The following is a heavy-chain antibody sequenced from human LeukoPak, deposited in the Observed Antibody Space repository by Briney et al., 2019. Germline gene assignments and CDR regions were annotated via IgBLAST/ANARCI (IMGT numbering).Heavy chain of an antibody. J-gene: IGHJ4*02. CDR1: GGSISSYY. V-gene: IGHV4-59*01. D-gene: IGHD2-21*01. CDR3: ARQSAVVIAYIDS. CDR2: IYYGGNT. Sequence: SETLSLTCTVSGGSISSYYWSWIRQPPGKGLEWIGYIYYGGNTNYNPSLKSRVTISVDTSKNQFSLKLSSVTAADTAVYYCARQSAVVIAYIDSWGQGTLVTVSS.